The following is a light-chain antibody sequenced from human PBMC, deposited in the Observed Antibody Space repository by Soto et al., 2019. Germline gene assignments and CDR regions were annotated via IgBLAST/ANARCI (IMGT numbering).Light chain of an antibody. V-gene: IGLV2-14*01. CDR3: CSYTGGTTLV. CDR2: EVS. CDR1: SSDVGGYKY. Sequence: QPVLTQPASVSGSPGQSITISCTGRSSDVGGYKYVSWYQQHPGKAPKLMIFEVSNRPSGVSNRFSGSKSGNTASLTISGLQAEDEGDYYCCSYTGGTTLVCGGGTKVTVL. J-gene: IGLJ2*01.